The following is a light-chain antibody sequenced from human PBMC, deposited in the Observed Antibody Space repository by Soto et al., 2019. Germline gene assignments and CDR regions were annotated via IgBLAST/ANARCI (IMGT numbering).Light chain of an antibody. J-gene: IGKJ1*01. CDR3: QQYNNWPPWT. V-gene: IGKV3D-15*01. CDR2: GTS. CDR1: QSVSSSY. Sequence: EILLTQSPGTLSLSPGERATLSCRASQSVSSSYLGWYQQKPGQPPRLLIYGTSSRATGIPARFSGSGSGTEFTLTISSLQSEDFAVYYCQQYNNWPPWTFGQGTKVDIK.